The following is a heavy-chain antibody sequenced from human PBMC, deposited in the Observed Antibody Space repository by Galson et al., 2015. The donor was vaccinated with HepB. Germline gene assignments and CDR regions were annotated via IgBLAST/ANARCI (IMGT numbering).Heavy chain of an antibody. CDR2: ISPMVGIP. D-gene: IGHD3-3*01. CDR3: ARADDFWSGYRDAGTSRWFDS. CDR1: GDSFSIYA. Sequence: SVKVSCKASGDSFSIYAMSWVRQAPGQGLEWMGGISPMVGIPNYAQKFQDRVTITADKSTGTAFMELSSLRSEDTAVYYCARADDFWSGYRDAGTSRWFDSWGQGPLVIVSS. J-gene: IGHJ5*01. V-gene: IGHV1-69*10.